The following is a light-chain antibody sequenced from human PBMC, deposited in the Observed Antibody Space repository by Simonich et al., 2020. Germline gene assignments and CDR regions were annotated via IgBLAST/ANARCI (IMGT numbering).Light chain of an antibody. Sequence: QSALTQPASVSWSPGQSITISCTGTSSDVGSYNLVSWYQQHPGKAPKLKIYDVSKRPSRVTNRFSGSKSGNTASLTISGLQAKDEADYYCSSYTSSSTWVFGGGTKLTVL. CDR2: DVS. V-gene: IGLV2-14*02. J-gene: IGLJ3*02. CDR1: SSDVGSYNL. CDR3: SSYTSSSTWV.